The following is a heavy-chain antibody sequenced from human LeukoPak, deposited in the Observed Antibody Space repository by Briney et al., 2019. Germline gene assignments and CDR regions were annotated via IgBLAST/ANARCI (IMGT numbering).Heavy chain of an antibody. J-gene: IGHJ4*02. CDR1: GYSFTSYW. CDR2: IYPGDSDT. V-gene: IGHV5-51*01. D-gene: IGHD6-25*01. Sequence: GESLKISCKGSGYSFTSYWIGWVRQMPGKGLEWMGIIYPGDSDTRYSPSFQGQVTILADKSISTAYLQWSSLKASNTAMYYCARGPGRPRHYFDYWGQGTLVTVSS. CDR3: ARGPGRPRHYFDY.